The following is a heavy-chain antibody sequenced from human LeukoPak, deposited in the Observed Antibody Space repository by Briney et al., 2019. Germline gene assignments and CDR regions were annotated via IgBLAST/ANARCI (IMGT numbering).Heavy chain of an antibody. V-gene: IGHV1-69*13. CDR3: ARPRTYYDSWSGYPPFDY. CDR2: IIPMSSTT. D-gene: IGHD3-3*01. J-gene: IGHJ4*02. CDR1: GGTFISHS. Sequence: SVKVSCKASGGTFISHSFNWVRQAPGQGLEWLGGIIPMSSTTKYAQNFQGRVTITADESTSTAFMELSSLRPEDTAVYYCARPRTYYDSWSGYPPFDYWGQGTLVTVSS.